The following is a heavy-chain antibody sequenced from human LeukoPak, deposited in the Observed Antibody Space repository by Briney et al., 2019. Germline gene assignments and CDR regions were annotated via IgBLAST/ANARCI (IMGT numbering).Heavy chain of an antibody. J-gene: IGHJ4*02. Sequence: GGSLRLSCAASGFTFSSYAMSWVRQAPGKGLEWVSGISASGGSTYYADSVKGRFTISRDNSKNTLYLQMNSLRAEDTAVYYCAGRLTGSYFDYWGQGTLVTVSS. V-gene: IGHV3-23*01. CDR1: GFTFSSYA. CDR3: AGRLTGSYFDY. CDR2: ISASGGST. D-gene: IGHD3-9*01.